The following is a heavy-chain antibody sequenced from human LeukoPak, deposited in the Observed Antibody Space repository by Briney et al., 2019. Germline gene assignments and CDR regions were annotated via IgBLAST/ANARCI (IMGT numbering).Heavy chain of an antibody. Sequence: PGGSLRLSXAASGFTFSSYSMNWVRQAPGKGLEWVSYISSSSSTIYYADSVKGRFTISRDNAKNSLYLQINSLRVEDTALYFSARGQWLTEQYFDYWGQGSQVTVSS. J-gene: IGHJ4*02. CDR3: ARGQWLTEQYFDY. CDR2: ISSSSSTI. V-gene: IGHV3-48*01. CDR1: GFTFSSYS. D-gene: IGHD3-22*01.